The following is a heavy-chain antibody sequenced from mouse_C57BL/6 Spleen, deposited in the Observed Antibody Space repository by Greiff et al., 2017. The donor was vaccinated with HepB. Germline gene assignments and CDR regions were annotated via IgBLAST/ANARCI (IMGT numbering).Heavy chain of an antibody. CDR2: INPSSGYT. CDR1: GYTFTSYW. CDR3: ANLYYSPRFAY. J-gene: IGHJ3*01. Sequence: VQLQQSGAELAKPGASVKLSCKASGYTFTSYWMHWVKQRPGQGLEWIGYINPSSGYTKYNQKFKDKATLTADKSSSTAYMQLSSLTYEDSAVSYCANLYYSPRFAYWGQGTLVTVSA. D-gene: IGHD2-12*01. V-gene: IGHV1-7*01.